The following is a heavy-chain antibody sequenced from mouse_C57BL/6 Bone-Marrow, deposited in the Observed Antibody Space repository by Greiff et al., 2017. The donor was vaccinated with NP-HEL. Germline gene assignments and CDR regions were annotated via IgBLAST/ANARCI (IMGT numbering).Heavy chain of an antibody. CDR1: GYTFTEYT. D-gene: IGHD2-10*01. V-gene: IGHV1-62-2*01. CDR2: FYPGSGSI. CDR3: ARHEDRAYYCNYDYAMDY. Sequence: VQLQQSGAELVKPGASVKLSCKASGYTFTEYTIHWVKQRSGQGLEWIGWFYPGSGSIKYNEKFKDKATLTADKSSSTVYMELSRLTSEDSAVYFCARHEDRAYYCNYDYAMDYWGQGTSVTVSS. J-gene: IGHJ4*01.